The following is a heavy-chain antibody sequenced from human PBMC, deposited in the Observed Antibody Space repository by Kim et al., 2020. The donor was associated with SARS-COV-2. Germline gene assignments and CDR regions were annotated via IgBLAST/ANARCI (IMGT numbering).Heavy chain of an antibody. V-gene: IGHV4-31*02. J-gene: IGHJ4*02. Sequence: STYYNPSLKSRVTISVDTSKNQFSLKLSSVTAADTAVYYCARDLDGYKDYWGQGTLVTVSS. D-gene: IGHD5-12*01. CDR2: ST. CDR3: ARDLDGYKDY.